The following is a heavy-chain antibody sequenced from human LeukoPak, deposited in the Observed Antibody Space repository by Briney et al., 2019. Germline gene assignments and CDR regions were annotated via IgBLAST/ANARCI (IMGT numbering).Heavy chain of an antibody. J-gene: IGHJ4*02. V-gene: IGHV5-51*01. Sequence: TGECLKIACKGAGYSFTSYWIGWVRHMPGKGLEWMGTIYSGDSDTRYSPSFQGQVTISADTSISTAYLQWSSLKASGTAMYYCARHRGYCSSTSCQKNYYDYWGQGTLVTVSS. CDR2: IYSGDSDT. CDR3: ARHRGYCSSTSCQKNYYDY. CDR1: GYSFTSYW. D-gene: IGHD2-2*01.